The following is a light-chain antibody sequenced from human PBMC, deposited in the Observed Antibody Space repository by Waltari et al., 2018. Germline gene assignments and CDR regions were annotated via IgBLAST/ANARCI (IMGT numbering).Light chain of an antibody. CDR1: SSNIGSNY. CDR2: TNS. V-gene: IGLV1-47*01. Sequence: QSVLTQPPSASGPPGQRVTISCSGSSSNIGSNYVYWYQQLPGTAPNLLIYTNSAPAPGVPDRFSGSKSGTSGSLAISGLRSEDEGDEFCAACDDSRTVVVFGGGTKLTVL. J-gene: IGLJ2*01. CDR3: AACDDSRTVVV.